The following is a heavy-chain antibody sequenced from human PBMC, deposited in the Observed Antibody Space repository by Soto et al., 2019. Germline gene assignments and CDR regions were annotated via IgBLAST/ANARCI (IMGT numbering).Heavy chain of an antibody. CDR3: ARLGVGVVVTAPSVLFDY. Sequence: VQLVQSGAEVKKPGASVKVSCKASGYTFTSYGISWVRQAPGQGLEWMGWISAYNGNTNYAQKLQGRVTMTTDTSTSTAYMELRSLRSDDTAVYYCARLGVGVVVTAPSVLFDYWGQGTLVTVSS. J-gene: IGHJ4*02. CDR1: GYTFTSYG. CDR2: ISAYNGNT. V-gene: IGHV1-18*01. D-gene: IGHD2-21*02.